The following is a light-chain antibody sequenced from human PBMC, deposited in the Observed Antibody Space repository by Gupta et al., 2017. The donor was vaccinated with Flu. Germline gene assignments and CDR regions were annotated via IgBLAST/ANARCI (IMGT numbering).Light chain of an antibody. V-gene: IGKV1-5*03. J-gene: IGKJ1*01. CDR3: QQYNSFSGT. CDR1: QSISTW. Sequence: GERVTMSCRASQSISTWLAWYQQKPGKVPRILIYQASFLESGVPSRFSGSGSGTEFTLTISSLQPDDFATYYCQQYNSFSGTFGQGTKVEIK. CDR2: QAS.